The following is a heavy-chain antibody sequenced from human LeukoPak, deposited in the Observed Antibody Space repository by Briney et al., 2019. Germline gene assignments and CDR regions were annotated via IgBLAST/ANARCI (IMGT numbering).Heavy chain of an antibody. Sequence: SETLSLTCAVYGGSFSGYYWSWIRQPPGKGLEWIGEINHSGSTNYNPSLKSRVTISVDTSKNQFSLKLSSVTAADTAVYYCARARIAARPFDYWGQGTLVTVS. J-gene: IGHJ4*02. D-gene: IGHD6-6*01. CDR2: INHSGST. CDR3: ARARIAARPFDY. CDR1: GGSFSGYY. V-gene: IGHV4-34*01.